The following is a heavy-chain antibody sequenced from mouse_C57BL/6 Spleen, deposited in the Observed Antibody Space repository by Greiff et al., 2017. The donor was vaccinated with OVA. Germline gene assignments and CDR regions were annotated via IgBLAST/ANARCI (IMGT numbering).Heavy chain of an antibody. V-gene: IGHV1-82*01. D-gene: IGHD1-1*01. J-gene: IGHJ1*03. CDR3: ARSPYYGSSYGYFDV. CDR1: GYAFSSSW. Sequence: QVQLQQSGPELVKPGASVKISCKASGYAFSSSWMNWVKQRPGKGLEWIGRIYPGDGDTNYNGKFKGKATLTADKSSSTAYMQLSSLTSEDYAVYCCARSPYYGSSYGYFDVWGTGTTVTVSS. CDR2: IYPGDGDT.